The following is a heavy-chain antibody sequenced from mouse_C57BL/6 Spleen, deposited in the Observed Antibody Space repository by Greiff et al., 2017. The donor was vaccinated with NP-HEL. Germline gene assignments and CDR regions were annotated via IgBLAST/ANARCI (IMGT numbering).Heavy chain of an antibody. CDR1: GYTFTTYP. V-gene: IGHV1-47*01. CDR2: FHPYNDDT. Sequence: VKLQESGAELVKPGASVKMSCKASGYTFTTYPIEWMKQNHGKSLEWIGNFHPYNDDTKYNEKFKGKATLTVEKSSSTVYLELSRLTSDDSAVYYCAIDSSGYRAMDYWGQGTSVTVSS. CDR3: AIDSSGYRAMDY. J-gene: IGHJ4*01. D-gene: IGHD3-2*02.